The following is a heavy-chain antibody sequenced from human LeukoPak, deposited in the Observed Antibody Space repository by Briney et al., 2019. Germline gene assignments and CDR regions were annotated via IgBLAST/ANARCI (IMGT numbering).Heavy chain of an antibody. CDR2: IYYSGST. Sequence: SETLSLTCTVSGGSISSGDYYWSWIRQPPGKGLEWIGYIYYSGSTYYNPSLKSRVTISVDTSKNQFSLKLSSVTAADTAVYYCAREGEQTTREFRYFDLWGRGTLVTVSS. V-gene: IGHV4-30-4*01. CDR3: AREGEQTTREFRYFDL. D-gene: IGHD4-17*01. J-gene: IGHJ2*01. CDR1: GGSISSGDYY.